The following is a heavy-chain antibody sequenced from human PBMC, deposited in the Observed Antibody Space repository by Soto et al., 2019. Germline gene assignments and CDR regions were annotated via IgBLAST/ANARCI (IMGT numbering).Heavy chain of an antibody. CDR2: IYYSGST. CDR3: ARLDYDSSGYYYRLDY. J-gene: IGHJ4*02. Sequence: PSETLSVTWTVSGGSTSSYYWSWIRQPPGKGLEWIGYIYYSGSTNYNPSLKSRVTISVDTSKNQFSLKLSSVTAADTAVYYCARLDYDSSGYYYRLDYWGQGTLVTVS. D-gene: IGHD3-22*01. CDR1: GGSTSSYY. V-gene: IGHV4-59*08.